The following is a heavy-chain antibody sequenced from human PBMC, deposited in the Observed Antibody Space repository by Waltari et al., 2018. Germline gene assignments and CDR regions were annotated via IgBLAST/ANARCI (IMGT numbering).Heavy chain of an antibody. V-gene: IGHV4-59*08. CDR2: IYSSGST. CDR1: GGSISSYY. CDR3: ARHESSSGYYGMDV. D-gene: IGHD3-10*01. J-gene: IGHJ6*02. Sequence: QVQLQESGPGLVKPSEPLSLTCTVSGGSISSYYWSWTRQPPGKGLEWIGYIYSSGSTNYNPSLKSRVTISVDTSKSQFSLKVSSVTAADTAVYYCARHESSSGYYGMDVWGQGTTVTVSS.